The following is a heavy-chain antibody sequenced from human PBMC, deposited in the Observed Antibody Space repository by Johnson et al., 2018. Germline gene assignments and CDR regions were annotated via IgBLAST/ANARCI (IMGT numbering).Heavy chain of an antibody. J-gene: IGHJ4*02. CDR3: AIGNMKVVNC. CDR2: INAGNGHP. D-gene: IGHD3-22*01. V-gene: IGHV1-3*01. Sequence: QVQLVQSGAEVKKPGASVKVSCKASGYTFTTYTMHWVRQAPGQRLEWMGWINAGNGHPKYSQKFQGRVTITTDTSATTANMELSSLRSEDTAVYFWAIGNMKVVNCGGQGTLVTVSS. CDR1: GYTFTTYT.